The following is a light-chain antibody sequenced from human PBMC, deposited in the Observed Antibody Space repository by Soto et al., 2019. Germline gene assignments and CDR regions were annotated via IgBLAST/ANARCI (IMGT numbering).Light chain of an antibody. CDR1: NSNIGSNA. Sequence: QSVLTQPPSASGTPGQRVTISCAGSNSNIGSNAVNWYQYLPGKAPKLLIYYDDLLPSGVSDRFSGSKSGTSASLAISGLQSEDEADYYCAAWDDSLNGWVFGGGTKLTVL. CDR3: AAWDDSLNGWV. V-gene: IGLV1-36*01. CDR2: YDD. J-gene: IGLJ3*02.